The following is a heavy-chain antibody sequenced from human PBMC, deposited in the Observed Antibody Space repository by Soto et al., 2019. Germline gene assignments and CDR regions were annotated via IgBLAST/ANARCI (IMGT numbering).Heavy chain of an antibody. V-gene: IGHV4-59*01. CDR2: IYYSGST. CDR3: ARDTLYSRGWYGSDYYGMDV. J-gene: IGHJ6*02. CDR1: GGSISSCY. Sequence: SETLSLTCTVSGGSISSCYWSWIRQPPGKGLEWIGYIYYSGSTNYNPSLKSRVTISVDTSKNQFSLKLSSVTAADTAVYYCARDTLYSRGWYGSDYYGMDVWGQGTTVTVSS. D-gene: IGHD6-19*01.